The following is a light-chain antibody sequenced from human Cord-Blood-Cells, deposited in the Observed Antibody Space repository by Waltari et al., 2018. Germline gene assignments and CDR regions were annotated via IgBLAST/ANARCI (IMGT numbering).Light chain of an antibody. V-gene: IGLV1-47*01. J-gene: IGLJ3*02. CDR1: SSNIGSNY. CDR3: AAWDDSLSGWV. CDR2: RNK. Sequence: QSVLTQPPSASGTPGQRVTIPCSGSSSNIGSNYVYWYQQLPGTAPQPLIYRNKQRPSGVPDRFSGSKSGTSAALAISGLRSEDEADYYCAAWDDSLSGWVFGGGTKLTIL.